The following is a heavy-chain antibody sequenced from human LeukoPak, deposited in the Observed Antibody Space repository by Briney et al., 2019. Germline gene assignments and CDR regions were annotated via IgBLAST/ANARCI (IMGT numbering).Heavy chain of an antibody. Sequence: PSETLSLTCTVSGGSISSYYWSWIRQPAGKGLEWIGRIYTSGSTNYNPSLKSRVTMSVDTPKNQFSLKLSSVTAADTAVYYCARGPRDDFWSGYYSYWGQGTLVTVSS. CDR1: GGSISSYY. V-gene: IGHV4-4*07. J-gene: IGHJ4*02. CDR3: ARGPRDDFWSGYYSY. D-gene: IGHD3-3*01. CDR2: IYTSGST.